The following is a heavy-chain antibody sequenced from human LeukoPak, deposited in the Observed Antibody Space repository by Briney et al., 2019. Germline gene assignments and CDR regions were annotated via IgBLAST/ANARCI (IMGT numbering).Heavy chain of an antibody. Sequence: GGSLRLSCAASGFTFSSYGMHWVRQAPGKGLEWVAVISYDGSNKYYADSVKGRFTISRDNSKNTLYPQMNSLRAEDTAVYYCAKAGYSSGWYGVDYWGQGTLVTVSS. V-gene: IGHV3-30*18. J-gene: IGHJ4*02. CDR1: GFTFSSYG. CDR2: ISYDGSNK. D-gene: IGHD6-19*01. CDR3: AKAGYSSGWYGVDY.